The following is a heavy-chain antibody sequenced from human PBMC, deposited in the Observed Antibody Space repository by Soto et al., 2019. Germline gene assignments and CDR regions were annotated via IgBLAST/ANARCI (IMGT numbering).Heavy chain of an antibody. J-gene: IGHJ6*02. Sequence: QVQLVQSGPEVKKPGASVKVSCKASGYTFSTYGISWVRQAPGQGLEWMGWISGYNGQTNFPERFRDRVTLTTDTSSGTXXMELRSLGSDATAMYYCARDIRKELWVEGLNVMGVWGQGTTVTVS. D-gene: IGHD5-18*01. CDR2: ISGYNGQT. CDR3: ARDIRKELWVEGLNVMGV. V-gene: IGHV1-18*04. CDR1: GYTFSTYG.